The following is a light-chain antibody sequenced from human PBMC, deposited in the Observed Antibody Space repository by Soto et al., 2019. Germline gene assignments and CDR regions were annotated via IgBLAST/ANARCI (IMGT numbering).Light chain of an antibody. CDR2: EVN. J-gene: IGLJ1*01. CDR1: SSDVGGYNY. V-gene: IGLV2-8*01. CDR3: TSYAGGNNV. Sequence: QSALTQPPSASGSSGQSVTISCTGTSSDVGGYNYVSWYQQHPGKVPKLMVYEVNKRPSGVPDRFSGSKSGNTASLTVSGLQAEDEGDYYCTSYAGGNNVFGTGTKVTVL.